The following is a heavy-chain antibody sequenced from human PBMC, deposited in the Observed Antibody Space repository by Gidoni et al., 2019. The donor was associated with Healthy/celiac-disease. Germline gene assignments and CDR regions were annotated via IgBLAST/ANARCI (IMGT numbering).Heavy chain of an antibody. D-gene: IGHD1-1*01. CDR3: ARDSQEDWNGLPALVFDY. CDR2: ISSSSSYI. V-gene: IGHV3-21*01. Sequence: EVQLVESGGGLVKPGGSLRLSCAASGFTFSSYSRNWVRPAPGKGLEWVSSISSSSSYIYYADSVKGRFTISRDNAKNSLYLQMNSLRAEDTAVYYCARDSQEDWNGLPALVFDYWGQGTLVTVSS. J-gene: IGHJ4*02. CDR1: GFTFSSYS.